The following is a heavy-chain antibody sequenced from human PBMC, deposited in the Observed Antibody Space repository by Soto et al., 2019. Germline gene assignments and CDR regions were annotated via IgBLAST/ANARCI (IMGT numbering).Heavy chain of an antibody. CDR1: GVSFSSYS. CDR2: ISSSSSYI. Sequence: PSETLSLTCAVYGVSFSSYSMNWVRQAPGKGLEWVSSISSSSSYIYYADSVKGRFTISRDNAKNSLYLQMNSLRAEDTAVYYCARGVYSGYDLKVTTLRKWLAKWYYFDYWGQGTLVTVSS. CDR3: ARGVYSGYDLKVTTLRKWLAKWYYFDY. J-gene: IGHJ4*02. V-gene: IGHV3-21*01. D-gene: IGHD5-12*01.